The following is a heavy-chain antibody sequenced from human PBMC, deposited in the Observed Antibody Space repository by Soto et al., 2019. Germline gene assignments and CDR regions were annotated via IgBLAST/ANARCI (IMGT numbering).Heavy chain of an antibody. CDR1: GFTFSSYA. D-gene: IGHD5-12*01. V-gene: IGHV3-23*01. CDR3: SKAPRLQFAPYFDY. J-gene: IGHJ4*01. Sequence: EVQLLESGGGLVQPGGSLRLSCAASGFTFSSYAMSWVRQAPGKGLEWVSAIGGSGDQIFYADSVRGRFTISRDNSKKTLFLQKNSLKAGDTAVYNCSKAPRLQFAPYFDYRGQGTLVTVSS. CDR2: IGGSGDQI.